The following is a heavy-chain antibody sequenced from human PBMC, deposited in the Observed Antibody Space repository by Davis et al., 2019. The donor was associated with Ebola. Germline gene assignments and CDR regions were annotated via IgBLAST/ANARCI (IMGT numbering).Heavy chain of an antibody. CDR1: GGSFSGYY. D-gene: IGHD3-22*01. J-gene: IGHJ4*02. CDR2: INHSGST. V-gene: IGHV4-34*01. Sequence: SETLSLTCAVYGGSFSGYYWSWIRQPPGTGLEWIGEINHSGSTNYNPSLKSRVTISVDTSKNQFSLKLSSVTAADTAVYYCAKARGIVVVIDYFDYWGQGTLVTVSS. CDR3: AKARGIVVVIDYFDY.